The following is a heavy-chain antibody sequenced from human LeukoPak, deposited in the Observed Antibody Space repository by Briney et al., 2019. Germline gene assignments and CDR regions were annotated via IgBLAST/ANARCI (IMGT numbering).Heavy chain of an antibody. Sequence: SQTLSLTCAISGDSVSSSSAAWNWIRQSPSRGLEWLGRTYYRSKWYNDYAVSVKSRITINPDTSKNQFSLQLNSVTPEDTAVYYCARDRTGYSSGWYVPGRYFDLRGRGTLVTVSS. J-gene: IGHJ2*01. CDR3: ARDRTGYSSGWYVPGRYFDL. D-gene: IGHD6-19*01. CDR1: GDSVSSSSAA. V-gene: IGHV6-1*01. CDR2: TYYRSKWYN.